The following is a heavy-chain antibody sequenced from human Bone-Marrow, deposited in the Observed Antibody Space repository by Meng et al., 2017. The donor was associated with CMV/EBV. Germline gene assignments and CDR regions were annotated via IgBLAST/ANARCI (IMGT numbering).Heavy chain of an antibody. CDR3: AAGTFVVVPAGIEF. Sequence: ASVKVSCKVSGYTLTKLSMHWVRQAPGKGLEWMGGFDPEDGETIYAQKFQGRVTMTEDTSTDTAYMELSSLRSEDTAVYYCAAGTFVVVPAGIEFWGQGTLVTVSS. D-gene: IGHD2-2*02. CDR1: GYTLTKLS. CDR2: FDPEDGET. J-gene: IGHJ4*02. V-gene: IGHV1-24*01.